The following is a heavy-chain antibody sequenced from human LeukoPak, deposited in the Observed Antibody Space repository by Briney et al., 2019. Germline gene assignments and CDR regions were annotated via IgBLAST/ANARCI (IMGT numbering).Heavy chain of an antibody. J-gene: IGHJ6*04. CDR1: GGSFSGYY. CDR3: ARDYYYGMDI. Sequence: SETLSLTCAVYGGSFSGYYWSWIRQPPGKGLEWIGEINNSGSTNYNPSLKSRVTISVDTSKNQFSLKLSSVTAADTAVYYCARDYYYGMDIWGKGTTVTVSS. CDR2: INNSGST. V-gene: IGHV4-34*01.